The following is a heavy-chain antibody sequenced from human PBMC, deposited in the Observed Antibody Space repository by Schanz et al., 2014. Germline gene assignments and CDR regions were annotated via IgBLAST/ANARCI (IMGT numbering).Heavy chain of an antibody. CDR2: IYHTGMT. V-gene: IGHV4-59*01. Sequence: QVQLQESGPGLVKPSETLSLTCTVSGGSIRTNYWSWIRQPPGKGLEWIGYIYHTGMTNYNPSLKSRVTLSVDTSKNQFSLQLRSVSAADTAVYYCAREEGSTWYTQHFAFWGLGTLXTVSS. CDR1: GGSIRTNY. CDR3: AREEGSTWYTQHFAF. J-gene: IGHJ4*02. D-gene: IGHD6-13*01.